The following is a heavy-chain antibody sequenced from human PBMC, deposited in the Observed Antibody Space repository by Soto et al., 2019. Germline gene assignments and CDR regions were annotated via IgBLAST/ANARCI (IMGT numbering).Heavy chain of an antibody. Sequence: QVQLVESGGGVVQPGRSLRLSCAASGFTFSSYGMHWVRQAPGKGLEWVAVISYDGSNKYYADSVKGRFTISRDNSKNPLYLQMNSLRAEDTAVYYCAKPYYDFWSGYYSMLDYWGQGTLVTVSS. D-gene: IGHD3-3*01. CDR1: GFTFSSYG. CDR2: ISYDGSNK. J-gene: IGHJ4*02. V-gene: IGHV3-30*18. CDR3: AKPYYDFWSGYYSMLDY.